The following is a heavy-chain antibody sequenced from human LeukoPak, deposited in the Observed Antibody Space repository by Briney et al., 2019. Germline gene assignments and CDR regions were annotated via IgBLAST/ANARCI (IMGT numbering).Heavy chain of an antibody. V-gene: IGHV3-9*01. CDR2: ISWNSGSI. CDR1: EFTFDDYA. D-gene: IGHD2-2*01. J-gene: IGHJ6*03. Sequence: GRSLRLSCAASEFTFDDYAMHWVRQAPGKGLEWVSGISWNSGSIGYADSVKGRFTISRDNAKNSLYLQMNSLRAEDTALYYCAKLASSVVPAAKMYYYYMDVWGKGTTVTVSS. CDR3: AKLASSVVPAAKMYYYYMDV.